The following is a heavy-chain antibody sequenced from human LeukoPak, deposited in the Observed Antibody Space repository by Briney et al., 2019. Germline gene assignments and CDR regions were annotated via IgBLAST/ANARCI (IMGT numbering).Heavy chain of an antibody. J-gene: IGHJ4*02. CDR1: GGSISNYY. CDR3: ARGPLGELVLGYDY. V-gene: IGHV4-4*07. D-gene: IGHD3-16*01. CDR2: IFSSGST. Sequence: SETLSLTCTVSGGSISNYYWSWLRQPAGKGLEWIGRIFSSGSTNYNPSLKSRVTMSVDTSKNQFSLRLSSVTAADTAVYYCARGPLGELVLGYDYWGQGTLVTVSS.